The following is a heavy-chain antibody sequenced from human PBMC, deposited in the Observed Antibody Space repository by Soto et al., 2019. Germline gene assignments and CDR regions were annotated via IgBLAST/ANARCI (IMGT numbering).Heavy chain of an antibody. D-gene: IGHD5-12*01. Sequence: ASVKVSCKASGYTFTSYSIRWVRQAPGQGLEWMGIINPSGGSTSYAQKFQGRVTMTRDTSTSTVYMELSSLRSEDTAVYYCARGLYSGYDPSVAGQDYWGQGTLVTVSS. V-gene: IGHV1-46*01. CDR3: ARGLYSGYDPSVAGQDY. CDR1: GYTFTSYS. J-gene: IGHJ4*02. CDR2: INPSGGST.